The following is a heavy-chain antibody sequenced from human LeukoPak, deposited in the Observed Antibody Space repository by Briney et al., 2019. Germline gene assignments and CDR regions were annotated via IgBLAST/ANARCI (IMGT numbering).Heavy chain of an antibody. D-gene: IGHD6-19*01. CDR1: GGSISSSNYY. CDR2: IYYSGST. J-gene: IGHJ5*02. CDR3: AKGQWLPTNWFDP. Sequence: SETLSLTCTVSGGSISSSNYYWGWIRQPPGKGLEWIGTIYYSGSTYYNPSLKSRVTISVDTSKNQFSLKLSFVTAADTAVYYCAKGQWLPTNWFDPWGQGTLVTVSS. V-gene: IGHV4-39*07.